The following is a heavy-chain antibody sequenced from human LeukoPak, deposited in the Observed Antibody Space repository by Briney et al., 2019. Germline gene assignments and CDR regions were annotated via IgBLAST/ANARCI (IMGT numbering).Heavy chain of an antibody. V-gene: IGHV4-34*01. CDR3: ARLRSYSSSSYYFDY. J-gene: IGHJ4*02. CDR2: IYYSGST. CDR1: SGSFSGYY. D-gene: IGHD6-6*01. Sequence: SETLSLTCAVYSGSFSGYYWSWIRQPPGKGLEWIGSIYYSGSTYYNPSLKSRVTIPVDTSKNQFSLKLSSVTAADTAVYYCARLRSYSSSSYYFDYWGQGTLVTVSS.